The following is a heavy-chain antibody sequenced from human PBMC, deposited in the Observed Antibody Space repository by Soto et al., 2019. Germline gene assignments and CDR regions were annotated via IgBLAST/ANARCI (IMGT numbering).Heavy chain of an antibody. CDR2: INASGGRT. CDR3: GRILPPATFDY. CDR1: GYTFTSYY. D-gene: IGHD2-21*02. V-gene: IGHV1-46*03. Sequence: QVQLVRSGAEVKKPGASVKVSCKASGYTFTSYYVHWIRQAPGQGLEWMGIINASGGRTTYAPKFQGRVTMTRDTSTSTVYMELSSLTSADTATYFCGRILPPATFDYWGQGTLVTVSS. J-gene: IGHJ4*02.